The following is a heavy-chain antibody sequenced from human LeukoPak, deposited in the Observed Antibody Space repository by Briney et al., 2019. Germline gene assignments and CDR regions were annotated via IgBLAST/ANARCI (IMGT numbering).Heavy chain of an antibody. Sequence: GGSLRLSCAASGFTFSSYVMYWLRQAPGQGPEYVSGISSNGGSTYYANSVKGRFTLSRDNSNNTLYLQMNSLRTQATAVHYRRGGRCVVVVGGTGGGGVDFWGQGTLVTVSS. CDR3: RGGRCVVVVGGTGGGGVDF. J-gene: IGHJ4*02. CDR2: ISSNGGST. V-gene: IGHV3-64*01. CDR1: GFTFSSYV. D-gene: IGHD2-21*01.